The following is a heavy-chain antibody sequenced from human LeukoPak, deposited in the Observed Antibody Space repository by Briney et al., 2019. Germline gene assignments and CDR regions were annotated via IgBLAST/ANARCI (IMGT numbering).Heavy chain of an antibody. CDR2: IKGTGDSP. J-gene: IGHJ4*02. Sequence: ASVKVSCTASGFTVTNYHMHWVRQAPGQGLEWVGLIKGTGDSPDYAQKFQGRVTVTCDTSTNTAYLELKSLKLEDTAVYYCARAPAGTLDFWGQGTLVTVS. CDR1: GFTVTNYH. V-gene: IGHV1-46*01. D-gene: IGHD6-13*01. CDR3: ARAPAGTLDF.